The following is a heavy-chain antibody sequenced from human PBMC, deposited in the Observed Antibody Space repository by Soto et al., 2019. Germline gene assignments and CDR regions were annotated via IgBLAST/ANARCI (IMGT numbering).Heavy chain of an antibody. CDR3: ARAYSSSWYNYYYYGMDV. CDR1: GYSFTTYW. J-gene: IGHJ6*02. CDR2: IYPGDSDT. Sequence: PGESLKISCQGSGYSFTTYWIVWVRQMPGKGLEWMGIIYPGDSDTRYSPSFQGQVTISADKSISTAYLQWSSLKASDTAMYYCARAYSSSWYNYYYYGMDVWGQGTTVTVSS. D-gene: IGHD6-13*01. V-gene: IGHV5-51*01.